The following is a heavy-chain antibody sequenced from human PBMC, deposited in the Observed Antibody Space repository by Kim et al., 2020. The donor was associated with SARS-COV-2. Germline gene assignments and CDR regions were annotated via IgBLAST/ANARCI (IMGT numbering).Heavy chain of an antibody. CDR3: ARDSYFAFDI. J-gene: IGHJ3*02. D-gene: IGHD3-10*01. V-gene: IGHV3-7*03. CDR2: DQ. Sequence: DQYYVDSGKGRFTIARDNGKNSLYLQMSSLRAEDTAVYYCARDSYFAFDIWGQGTKVTVSS.